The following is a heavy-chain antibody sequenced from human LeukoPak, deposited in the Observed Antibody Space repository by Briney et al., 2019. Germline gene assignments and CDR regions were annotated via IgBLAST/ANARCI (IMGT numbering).Heavy chain of an antibody. D-gene: IGHD3-10*01. J-gene: IGHJ4*02. Sequence: GESLKISCKGSGDSFTNYWIGWVRQMPGKGLEWMGIIYPGDSDTRYSPSFQGQVTISADKSISTAYLQWSSLKASDTAMYYCARRVWFGELSHKYYFDYWGQGTLVTVSS. CDR1: GDSFTNYW. V-gene: IGHV5-51*01. CDR2: IYPGDSDT. CDR3: ARRVWFGELSHKYYFDY.